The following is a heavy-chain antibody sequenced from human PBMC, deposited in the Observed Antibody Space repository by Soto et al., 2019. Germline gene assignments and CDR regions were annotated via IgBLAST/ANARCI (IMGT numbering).Heavy chain of an antibody. CDR1: GGSFSGYY. CDR2: INHSGST. CDR3: ARTGFWSGYSRFDY. J-gene: IGHJ4*02. Sequence: SETLSLTCAVYGGSFSGYYWSWIRQPPGKGLEWIGEINHSGSTNYNPSLKSRVTISVDTSKNQFSLKLSPVTAADTAVYYCARTGFWSGYSRFDYWGQGTLVTVSS. D-gene: IGHD3-3*01. V-gene: IGHV4-34*01.